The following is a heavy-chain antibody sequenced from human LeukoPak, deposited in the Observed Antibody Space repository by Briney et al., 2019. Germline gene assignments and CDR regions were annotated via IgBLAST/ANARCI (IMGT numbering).Heavy chain of an antibody. V-gene: IGHV3-21*01. Sequence: GGSLRLSCAASGFTFSSYSMNWVRQAPGKGLEWVSSISSSSSYIYYADSVKGRFTISRDNAKNSLYLQMNSLRAEDTAVHYCAREHSSGRWGGFDYWGQGTLVTVSS. CDR2: ISSSSSYI. CDR3: AREHSSGRWGGFDY. D-gene: IGHD6-19*01. CDR1: GFTFSSYS. J-gene: IGHJ4*02.